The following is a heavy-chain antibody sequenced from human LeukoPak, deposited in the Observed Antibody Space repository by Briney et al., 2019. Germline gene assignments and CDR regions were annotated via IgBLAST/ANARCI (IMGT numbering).Heavy chain of an antibody. CDR3: ARDAKIAVAYFDY. V-gene: IGHV4-38-2*02. CDR1: GYSISSGYY. Sequence: SETLSLTCTVSGYSISSGYYWGWIRQPPGKGLEWIGSIYHSGSTYYNPSLKSRVTISVDTSKNQFSLKLSSVTAADTAVYYCARDAKIAVAYFDYWGQGTLVTVSS. CDR2: IYHSGST. D-gene: IGHD6-19*01. J-gene: IGHJ4*02.